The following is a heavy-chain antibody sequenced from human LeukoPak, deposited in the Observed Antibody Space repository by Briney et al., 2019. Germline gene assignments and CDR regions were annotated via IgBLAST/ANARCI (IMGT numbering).Heavy chain of an antibody. J-gene: IGHJ4*02. CDR2: ISYDGSNK. CDR1: GFTFSDYY. CDR3: ARDRYYYDSSGYYYLDY. V-gene: IGHV3-30-3*01. Sequence: GGSLRLSCAASGFTFSDYYMSWIRQAPGKGLEWVAVISYDGSNKYYADSVKGRFTISRDNSKNTLYLQMNSLRAEDTAVYYCARDRYYYDSSGYYYLDYWGQGTLVTVSS. D-gene: IGHD3-22*01.